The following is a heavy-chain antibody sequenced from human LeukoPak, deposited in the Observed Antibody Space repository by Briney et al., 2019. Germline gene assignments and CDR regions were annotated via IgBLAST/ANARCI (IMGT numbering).Heavy chain of an antibody. CDR1: GFTFSDYY. V-gene: IGHV3-11*04. Sequence: GGSLRLSCAASGFTFSDYYMSWIRQAPGKGLEWVSYISGSGSTIYYADSVKGRFTISRDNSKNTLYLQMNSLRAEDTAVYYCASQLAVAYYFDYWGQGTLVTVSS. D-gene: IGHD6-19*01. J-gene: IGHJ4*02. CDR3: ASQLAVAYYFDY. CDR2: ISGSGSTI.